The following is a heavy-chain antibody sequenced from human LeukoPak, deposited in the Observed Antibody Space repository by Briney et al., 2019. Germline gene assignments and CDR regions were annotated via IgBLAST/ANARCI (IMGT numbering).Heavy chain of an antibody. J-gene: IGHJ6*02. CDR3: ARGVAASYYYYGMDV. D-gene: IGHD3-10*01. Sequence: PGGSLRLSCAASGFTFSNNAMHWVRQAPGKGLEWVAVISNDGSNKYYSDSVKGRITISRDNSKNTLYLQMNSLRAEDTAVYHCARGVAASYYYYGMDVWGQGTTVTVSS. CDR2: ISNDGSNK. CDR1: GFTFSNNA. V-gene: IGHV3-30-3*01.